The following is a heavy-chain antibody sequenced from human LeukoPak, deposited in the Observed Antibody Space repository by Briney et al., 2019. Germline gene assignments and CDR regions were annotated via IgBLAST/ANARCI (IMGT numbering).Heavy chain of an antibody. V-gene: IGHV4-34*01. D-gene: IGHD2-2*01. Sequence: SETLSLTCAVYGGSFSGYYWSWIRQPPGKGLEWIGEINHSGSTNYNPSLKSRVTISVDTSKNQFSLKLSSVTAADTAVYYCARGRGRGVVVPAAMDFDYWGQGTLVTVSS. J-gene: IGHJ4*02. CDR3: ARGRGRGVVVPAAMDFDY. CDR1: GGSFSGYY. CDR2: INHSGST.